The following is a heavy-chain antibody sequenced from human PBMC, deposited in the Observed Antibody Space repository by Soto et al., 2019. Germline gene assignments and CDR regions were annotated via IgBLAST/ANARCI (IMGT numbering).Heavy chain of an antibody. Sequence: SETLSLTCTVSGGSISSGGYYWSWIRQHPGKGLEWIGYIYYSGSTYYNPSLKSRVTISVDTSKNQFSLKLSSVTAADTAVYYCAREGITIFGVVAHQVSDDAFDIWGQGTMVTVSS. CDR2: IYYSGST. CDR3: AREGITIFGVVAHQVSDDAFDI. V-gene: IGHV4-31*03. CDR1: GGSISSGGYY. J-gene: IGHJ3*02. D-gene: IGHD3-3*01.